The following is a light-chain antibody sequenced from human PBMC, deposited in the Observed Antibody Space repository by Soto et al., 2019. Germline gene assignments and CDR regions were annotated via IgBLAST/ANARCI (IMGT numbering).Light chain of an antibody. V-gene: IGKV3-11*01. J-gene: IGKJ1*01. CDR3: QQRSNWPWT. CDR2: DAS. Sequence: EIVLTQSPATLSLSPGERATFSCRASQSVRSNLAWYQHKPGQAPRLLIYDASNRATGIPGRFSGSGSGTDFTLTISNLEPEDCAVYYCQQRSNWPWTFGQGTKVEIK. CDR1: QSVRSN.